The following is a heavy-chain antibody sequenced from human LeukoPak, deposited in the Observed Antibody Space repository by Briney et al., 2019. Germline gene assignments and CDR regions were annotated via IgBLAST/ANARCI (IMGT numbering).Heavy chain of an antibody. CDR2: ITGSSSYI. CDR3: ARDTTTVAGPD. Sequence: GGSLRLSCAASGFAFSSYTMNWVRQAPGKGLEWVSSITGSSSYIYYADSVKGRFTISRDNTMNSLYLQMNSLRAEDTAVYYCARDTTTVAGPDWGQGTLVTVSS. D-gene: IGHD6-19*01. CDR1: GFAFSSYT. V-gene: IGHV3-21*01. J-gene: IGHJ4*02.